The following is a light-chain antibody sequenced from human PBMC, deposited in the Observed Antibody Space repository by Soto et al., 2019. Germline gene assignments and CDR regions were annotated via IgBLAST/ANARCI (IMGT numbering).Light chain of an antibody. CDR1: QSVSSSY. Sequence: EIVLTQSPGTLSLSPGERATLSCRASQSVSSSYFAWYQQTPGPAPRLLIYAASSRATGTPDRLSGSGSGTHVTLSIISLEPEDLSVNYCQQYGSSPFTFGPGTKVEIK. J-gene: IGKJ3*01. V-gene: IGKV3-20*01. CDR3: QQYGSSPFT. CDR2: AAS.